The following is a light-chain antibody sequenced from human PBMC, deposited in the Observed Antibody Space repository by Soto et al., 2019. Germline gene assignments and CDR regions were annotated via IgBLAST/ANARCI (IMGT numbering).Light chain of an antibody. V-gene: IGKV1-6*01. CDR1: QGIRND. CDR2: ATS. Sequence: ALQITHSPSSLPASVSYRVTITCRASQGIRNDLGWYQQKPGKAPNLPIYATSSLQGGVPSRFSGSGSGTDFTLTISSLQPEDFATYYCLQDNSYPLTFGGGTKV. CDR3: LQDNSYPLT. J-gene: IGKJ4*01.